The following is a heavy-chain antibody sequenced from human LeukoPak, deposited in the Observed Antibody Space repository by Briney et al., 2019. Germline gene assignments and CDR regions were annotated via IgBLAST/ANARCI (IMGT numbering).Heavy chain of an antibody. V-gene: IGHV4-59*08. J-gene: IGHJ4*02. Sequence: SETLSLTCTVSGGSINTYYWGWIRQPSGKGLEWIGNIYSSGSTNYNPSLKSRVTISVDTSKNQFSLKLTSVTAADTAIYYCSRAGGAPHGDYEFDFWGQGILVTVSS. CDR3: SRAGGAPHGDYEFDF. CDR1: GGSINTYY. CDR2: IYSSGST. D-gene: IGHD4-17*01.